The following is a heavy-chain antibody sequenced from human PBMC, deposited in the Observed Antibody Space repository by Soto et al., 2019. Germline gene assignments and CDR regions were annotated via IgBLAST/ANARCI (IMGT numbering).Heavy chain of an antibody. V-gene: IGHV1-69*13. CDR2: FNPVYRTL. CDR1: GGSFGNSA. Sequence: AVKVYFKASGGSFGNSAINWLRQTTGQGLEWLGGFNPVYRTLTYAQKFQGRVTITADESTGTAYMTLSSLASNDTAVYYCATGVIWIGYFTVDSWGQGTRVTVSS. D-gene: IGHD3-3*01. CDR3: ATGVIWIGYFTVDS. J-gene: IGHJ4*02.